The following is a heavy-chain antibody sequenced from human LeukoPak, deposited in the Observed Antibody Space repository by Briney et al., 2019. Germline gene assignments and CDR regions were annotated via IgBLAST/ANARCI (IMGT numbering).Heavy chain of an antibody. CDR2: MNPNSGNT. J-gene: IGHJ4*02. Sequence: ASEKVSCKASGYTFTSYDINRGRHATGQGLEWMGWMNPNSGNTGYAQKFQGRVTMTRNTSISTAYMELSSLRSEDTAVYYCASMTAAAGTRPCDYWGQGTLVTVSS. CDR1: GYTFTSYD. V-gene: IGHV1-8*01. CDR3: ASMTAAAGTRPCDY. D-gene: IGHD6-13*01.